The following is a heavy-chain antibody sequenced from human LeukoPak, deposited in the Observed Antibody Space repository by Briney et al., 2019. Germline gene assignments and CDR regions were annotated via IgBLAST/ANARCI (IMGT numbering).Heavy chain of an antibody. V-gene: IGHV3-49*03. D-gene: IGHD3-3*01. CDR2: IRSKAYGETT. CDR1: GFTFGDYS. CDR3: TRGSDTIFGVARDGFDY. J-gene: IGHJ4*02. Sequence: PGGSLRLSCTASGFTFGDYSMTWFRQAPGMGLEWVGLIRSKAYGETTEYAASVKGRFTISRDDSKSIAYLQMNSLKTEDTAVYYCTRGSDTIFGVARDGFDYWGQGTLVTVSS.